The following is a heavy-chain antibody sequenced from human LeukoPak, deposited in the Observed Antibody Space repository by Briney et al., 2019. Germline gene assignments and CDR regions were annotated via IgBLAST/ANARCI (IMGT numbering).Heavy chain of an antibody. D-gene: IGHD6-13*01. J-gene: IGHJ4*02. CDR2: ISASLGIA. Sequence: SVKVSCKASGGTFSSYTISWVRQAPGQGLEWMGRISASLGIANYAQKFQGRVTITADKSTSTAYMELSSLRSEDTAVSYCATGQQLVHYFDYWGQGTLVSVSS. CDR1: GGTFSSYT. CDR3: ATGQQLVHYFDY. V-gene: IGHV1-69*02.